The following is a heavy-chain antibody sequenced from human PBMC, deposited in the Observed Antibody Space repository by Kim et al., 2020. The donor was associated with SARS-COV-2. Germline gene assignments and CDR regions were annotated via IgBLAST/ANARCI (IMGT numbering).Heavy chain of an antibody. J-gene: IGHJ4*02. D-gene: IGHD5-18*01. Sequence: TYYADSVKGRFTISRDNSKNTLYLQMNSLRAEDTAVYYCAKDRGYSFAFYWGQGTLVTVSS. V-gene: IGHV3-23*01. CDR2: T. CDR3: AKDRGYSFAFY.